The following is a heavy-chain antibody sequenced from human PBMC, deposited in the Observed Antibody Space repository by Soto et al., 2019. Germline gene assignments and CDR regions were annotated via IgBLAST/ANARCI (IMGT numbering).Heavy chain of an antibody. CDR1: GFTFSSYG. Sequence: QVQLVESGGGVVQPGRSLRLSCAASGFTFSSYGMHWVRQAPGKGLEWVAVISYDGRNENYADSVKGRLTISRYNYMNTRYLEMNNLRTEDWAVYYCAKDSGGSFYDGVDYCRQGTLVTVSS. CDR2: ISYDGRNE. D-gene: IGHD1-26*01. J-gene: IGHJ4*02. CDR3: AKDSGGSFYDGVDY. V-gene: IGHV3-30*18.